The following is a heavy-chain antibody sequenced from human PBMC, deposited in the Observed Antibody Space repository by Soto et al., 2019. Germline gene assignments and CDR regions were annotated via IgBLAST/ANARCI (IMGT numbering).Heavy chain of an antibody. CDR3: ARDDVPCDGGRFYGAPLDV. J-gene: IGHJ6*04. D-gene: IGHD2-21*01. Sequence: PGGSLRLSCAASGFTVSSKYMSWVRQAPGKGLEWVSLIQSGGPTYYADSVKGRFTISRDTSENTVHLQMDSLRAEDTAVYYCARDDVPCDGGRFYGAPLDVRGKGTTVTVSS. CDR2: IQSGGPT. V-gene: IGHV3-66*01. CDR1: GFTVSSKY.